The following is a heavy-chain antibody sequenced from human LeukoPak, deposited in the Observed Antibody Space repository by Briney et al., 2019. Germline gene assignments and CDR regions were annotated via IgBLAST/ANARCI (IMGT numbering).Heavy chain of an antibody. CDR1: GGTFSSYA. Sequence: SVKVSCKASGGTFSSYAVSWVRQAPGQGLEWMGGIIPIFGTANYAQKFQGRVTITADESTSTAYMELSSLRSEDTAVYYCARVIQLPNEYFQHWGQGTLVTVTS. CDR3: ARVIQLPNEYFQH. CDR2: IIPIFGTA. V-gene: IGHV1-69*01. D-gene: IGHD2-2*01. J-gene: IGHJ1*01.